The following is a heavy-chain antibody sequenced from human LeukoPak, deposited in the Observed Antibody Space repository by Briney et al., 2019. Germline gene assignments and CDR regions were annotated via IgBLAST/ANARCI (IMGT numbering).Heavy chain of an antibody. CDR2: ISSSSSYI. CDR3: ARDPSYYYDSSGSH. D-gene: IGHD3-22*01. V-gene: IGHV3-21*01. J-gene: IGHJ4*02. Sequence: GGSLRLSCAASGFTFSNYSMKLVRQAPGKGLEWVSSISSSSSYIYYADSVKGRFTISRDNAKNSLYLRMNSLRAEDTAVYYCARDPSYYYDSSGSHWGQGTLVTVSS. CDR1: GFTFSNYS.